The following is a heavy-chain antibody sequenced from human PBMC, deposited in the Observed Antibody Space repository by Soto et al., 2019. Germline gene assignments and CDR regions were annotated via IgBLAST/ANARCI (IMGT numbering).Heavy chain of an antibody. Sequence: GGSLRLSCAASGFTFSSYWMSWVRQAPGKGLEWVANIKQDGSEKYYVDSVKGRFTISRDNAKNSLYLQMNSLRAEDTAVYYCARSRITMVRGVISHPHYFDYWGQGTLVTVSS. V-gene: IGHV3-7*01. D-gene: IGHD3-10*01. CDR1: GFTFSSYW. CDR3: ARSRITMVRGVISHPHYFDY. J-gene: IGHJ4*02. CDR2: IKQDGSEK.